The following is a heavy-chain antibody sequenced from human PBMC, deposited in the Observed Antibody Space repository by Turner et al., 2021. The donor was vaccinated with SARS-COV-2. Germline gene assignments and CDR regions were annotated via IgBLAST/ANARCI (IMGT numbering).Heavy chain of an antibody. CDR3: ARGPPGDDFWSGYRPNWFDP. D-gene: IGHD3-3*01. Sequence: QVQLVQSGAEVKKPGYSVKVSCKASGGTFSTYAISWVRQAPGQGLEWMGGIIPILGMTNYAQKFQGRVTITADKSTSTAYMELSSLRSEDTAVYYCARGPPGDDFWSGYRPNWFDPWGQGTLVTVSS. CDR1: GGTFSTYA. V-gene: IGHV1-69*10. J-gene: IGHJ5*02. CDR2: IIPILGMT.